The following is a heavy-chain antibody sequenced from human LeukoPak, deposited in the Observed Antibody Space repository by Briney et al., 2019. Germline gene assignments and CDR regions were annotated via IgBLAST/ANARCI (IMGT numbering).Heavy chain of an antibody. CDR3: ARLNFGSLVGY. CDR2: IYYSGST. J-gene: IGHJ4*02. Sequence: PSETQSLTCTVSGGSISSSSYYWGWIRQPPGKGLEWIGSIYYSGSTYYNPSLKSRVTISVDTSKNQFSLKLSSVTAADTAVYYCARLNFGSLVGYWGQGTLVTVSS. CDR1: GGSISSSSYY. V-gene: IGHV4-39*01. D-gene: IGHD3-3*01.